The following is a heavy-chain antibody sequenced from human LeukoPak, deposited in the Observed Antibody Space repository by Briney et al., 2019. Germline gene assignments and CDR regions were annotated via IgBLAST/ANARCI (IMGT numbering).Heavy chain of an antibody. Sequence: GGSLRLSCAASGFTFSSYAMHWVRQAPGKGLEWVAVISYDGSNKYYADSVKGRFTISRDNSKNTLYLQMNSLRAEDTAVYYCAKVAGVYYFDHWGQGTLVTVSS. CDR1: GFTFSSYA. J-gene: IGHJ4*02. CDR3: AKVAGVYYFDH. D-gene: IGHD2-8*01. V-gene: IGHV3-30*07. CDR2: ISYDGSNK.